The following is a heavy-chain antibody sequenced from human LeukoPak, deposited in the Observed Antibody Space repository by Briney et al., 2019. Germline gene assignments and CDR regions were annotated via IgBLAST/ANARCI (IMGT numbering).Heavy chain of an antibody. V-gene: IGHV4-34*01. CDR3: ARDRYDSSGYLHDY. J-gene: IGHJ4*02. CDR1: GGSFSGYY. D-gene: IGHD3-22*01. CDR2: INHSGST. Sequence: SETLSLTCAVYGGSFSGYYWSWIRQPPGKGLEWIGEINHSGSTNYNPSLKSRVTMSVDTSKNRFSLKLSSVTAADTAVYYCARDRYDSSGYLHDYWGQGTLVTVSS.